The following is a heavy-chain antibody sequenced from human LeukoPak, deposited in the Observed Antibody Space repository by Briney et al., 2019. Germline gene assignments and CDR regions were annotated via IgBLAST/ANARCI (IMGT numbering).Heavy chain of an antibody. J-gene: IGHJ6*02. CDR2: ISYDGRNK. V-gene: IGHV3-30*04. Sequence: GRSLRLLCAAWVLTYSSYDMHWVTQAPGKGLVEVAVISYDGRNKYYADSAKRRFTISRDNSKNTLYLQMNSLRAEDTAVYYCARDTISSGSYYNDYYYYYGMDVWGQGTTVTVSS. CDR1: VLTYSSYD. CDR3: ARDTISSGSYYNDYYYYYGMDV. D-gene: IGHD3-10*01.